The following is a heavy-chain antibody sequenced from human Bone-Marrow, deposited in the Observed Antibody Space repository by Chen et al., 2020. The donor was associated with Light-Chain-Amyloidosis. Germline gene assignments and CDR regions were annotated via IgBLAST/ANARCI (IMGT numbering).Heavy chain of an antibody. J-gene: IGHJ4*02. D-gene: IGHD2-15*01. Sequence: QVQLVDSGGGVVQPGRSLRLSCVASGFIFSDYAMHWVRQAPGKGLEGVALVPKGGREEFCADSVKDRFTVRRENSKNTLYVKMDSLRAEDAVVYYCAIEVGRHCSGGNCYSGYFDYWGQGALVTVSS. CDR3: AIEVGRHCSGGNCYSGYFDY. CDR2: VPKGGREE. CDR1: GFIFSDYA. V-gene: IGHV3-30*04.